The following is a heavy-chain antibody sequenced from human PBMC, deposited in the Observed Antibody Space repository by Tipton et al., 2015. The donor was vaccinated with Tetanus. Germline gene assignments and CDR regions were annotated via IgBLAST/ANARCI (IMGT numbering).Heavy chain of an antibody. CDR1: GGTFSSYA. Sequence: QLVQSGAEVKKPGSSVKVSCKASGGTFSSYAISWVRQAPGQGLEWMGGIIPIFGTANYAQKFQGKVTITADKSTSTAYMELSSLRSEDTAVYYCARTRRKYYYDSSGYPYYFDYWGQGTLVTVSS. CDR2: IIPIFGTA. J-gene: IGHJ4*02. D-gene: IGHD3-22*01. V-gene: IGHV1-69*06. CDR3: ARTRRKYYYDSSGYPYYFDY.